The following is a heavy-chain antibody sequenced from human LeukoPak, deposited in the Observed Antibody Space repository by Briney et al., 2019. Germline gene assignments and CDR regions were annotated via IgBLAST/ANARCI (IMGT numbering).Heavy chain of an antibody. Sequence: GGSLRLSCAASGFTFSSYGMHWVRQAPGKGLEWVAVISYDGSNKYYADSVRGRFTISRDNSKNTLYLQMNSLRAEDTAVYYCARDFQVYATVNWFDPWGQGTLVTVSS. D-gene: IGHD2-8*01. CDR1: GFTFSSYG. J-gene: IGHJ5*02. V-gene: IGHV3-30*03. CDR2: ISYDGSNK. CDR3: ARDFQVYATVNWFDP.